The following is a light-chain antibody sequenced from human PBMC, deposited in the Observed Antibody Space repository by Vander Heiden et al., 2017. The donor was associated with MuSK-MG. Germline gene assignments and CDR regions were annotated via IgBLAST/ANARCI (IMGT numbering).Light chain of an antibody. V-gene: IGLV2-11*01. Sequence: QSALTQPRSVSGSPGQSVPISCTGTSRDVGAYNYVSWYQQHPDKAPKLLIYHVSERPSGVPDRFSGSKSGNTASLTISGLQAEDEADYHCCSYAGSYTSLFGGGTKLTVL. CDR2: HVS. CDR3: CSYAGSYTSL. CDR1: SRDVGAYNY. J-gene: IGLJ2*01.